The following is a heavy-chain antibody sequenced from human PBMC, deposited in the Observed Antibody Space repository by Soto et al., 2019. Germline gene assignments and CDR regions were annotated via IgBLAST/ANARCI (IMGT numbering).Heavy chain of an antibody. CDR1: GYAFTNYN. Sequence: ASVKVSCKASGYAFTNYNIHWVRLAPGQGLQWMGEVNPNRGTAGYAETFQGRVTMTRDPSTRTVYMELTSLTPEDTAIYYCARVASPGNTFFDYWGQGTMVTVYS. D-gene: IGHD2-15*01. CDR2: VNPNRGTA. CDR3: ARVASPGNTFFDY. V-gene: IGHV1-46*01. J-gene: IGHJ4*02.